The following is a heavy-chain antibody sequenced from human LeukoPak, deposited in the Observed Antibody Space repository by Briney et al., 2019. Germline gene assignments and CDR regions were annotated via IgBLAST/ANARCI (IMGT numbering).Heavy chain of an antibody. D-gene: IGHD2-2*01. CDR1: GGSISSYY. V-gene: IGHV4-4*07. CDR2: IYTSEST. CDR3: AREPIGYCTSTSCFDAFDI. J-gene: IGHJ3*02. Sequence: PSETLSLTCTVSGGSISSYYWSWIRRPAGKGLEWIGRIYTSESTNYSPSLKSRVTISVDTSKNQFSLKLSSVTAADTAMYYCAREPIGYCTSTSCFDAFDIWGQGTMVTVSS.